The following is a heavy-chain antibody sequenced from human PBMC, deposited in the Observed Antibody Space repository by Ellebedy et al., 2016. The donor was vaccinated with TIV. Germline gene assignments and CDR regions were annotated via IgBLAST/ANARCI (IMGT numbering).Heavy chain of an antibody. CDR1: GGSFSGYY. CDR2: INHSGST. Sequence: MPSETLSLTCAVYGGSFSGYYWNWIRQPPGKGLERIGEINHSGSTNYNASLKSRVTVSVDTSKNQFSLKLSSVTAADTVVYYCARGSHYDILTGYSRQSYNWFDPWGQGTLVTVSS. CDR3: ARGSHYDILTGYSRQSYNWFDP. D-gene: IGHD3-9*01. J-gene: IGHJ5*02. V-gene: IGHV4-34*01.